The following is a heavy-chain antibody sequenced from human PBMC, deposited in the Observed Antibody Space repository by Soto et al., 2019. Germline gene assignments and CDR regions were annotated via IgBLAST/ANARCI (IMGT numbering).Heavy chain of an antibody. J-gene: IGHJ6*02. Sequence: PSQTLSLTCAISGDSVSSNSAAWNWIRQSPSRGLEWLGRTYYRSKWYNDYAVSVKSRITINPDTSKNQFSLKLSSVTAADTAFYYCAREGALLFGGNSDYYSTMDVWGQGTTVTVSS. V-gene: IGHV6-1*01. CDR1: GDSVSSNSAA. D-gene: IGHD2-21*02. CDR3: AREGALLFGGNSDYYSTMDV. CDR2: TYYRSKWYN.